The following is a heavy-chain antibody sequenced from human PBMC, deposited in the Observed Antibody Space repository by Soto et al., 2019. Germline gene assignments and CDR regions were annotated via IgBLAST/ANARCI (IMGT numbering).Heavy chain of an antibody. CDR3: ARQHRGSDETNAFDI. J-gene: IGHJ3*02. CDR2: IYPGDSDT. CDR1: GYSFTSYW. Sequence: GESLKISCKGSGYSFTSYWIGWVRQMPGKGLEWMGIIYPGDSDTRYSPSFQGQVTISADKSISTAYLQWSSLKASDTAMYYCARQHRGSDETNAFDIWGQGTMVTVS. V-gene: IGHV5-51*01.